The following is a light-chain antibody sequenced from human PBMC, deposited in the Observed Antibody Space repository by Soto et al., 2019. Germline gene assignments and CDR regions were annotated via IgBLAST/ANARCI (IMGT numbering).Light chain of an antibody. Sequence: QSVLTQPPSVSGAPGQRVTISCTGSSSNIGAGYDVHWYQQIPGTAPKLLIYGNSNRPSGVPDRFSGSKSGTSASLAITGLQAEDEADYYCQSYDSSLRVVVFGGGTKLTVL. V-gene: IGLV1-40*01. CDR2: GNS. CDR3: QSYDSSLRVVV. CDR1: SSNIGAGYD. J-gene: IGLJ2*01.